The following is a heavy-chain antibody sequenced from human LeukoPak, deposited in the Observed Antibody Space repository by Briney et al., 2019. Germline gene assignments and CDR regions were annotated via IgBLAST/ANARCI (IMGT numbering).Heavy chain of an antibody. CDR1: GYTFTSYG. D-gene: IGHD3-3*01. CDR2: ISAYNGNT. Sequence: ASVKVSCKASGYTFTSYGISWVRQAPGQGLEWMGWISAYNGNTNYAQKLQGRVTMTTDTSTSPAYMELRSLRSDDTAVYYCARTDTYYDFWSGYYATYWGQGTLVTVSS. CDR3: ARTDTYYDFWSGYYATY. J-gene: IGHJ4*02. V-gene: IGHV1-18*01.